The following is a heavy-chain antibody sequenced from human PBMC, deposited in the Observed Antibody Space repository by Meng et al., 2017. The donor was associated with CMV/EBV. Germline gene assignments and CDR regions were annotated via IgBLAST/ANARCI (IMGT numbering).Heavy chain of an antibody. CDR2: IYPGDSDT. J-gene: IGHJ6*02. Sequence: KVSCKGSGYSFTSYWIGWVRQMPGKGLEWMGIIYPGDSDTRYSPSFQGQVTISADKSIRTAYLQWSSLKASDTAMYYWARQSGEGVVVPAAIRYYYGMDVWGQGTTVTVSS. D-gene: IGHD2-2*01. CDR1: GYSFTSYW. CDR3: ARQSGEGVVVPAAIRYYYGMDV. V-gene: IGHV5-51*01.